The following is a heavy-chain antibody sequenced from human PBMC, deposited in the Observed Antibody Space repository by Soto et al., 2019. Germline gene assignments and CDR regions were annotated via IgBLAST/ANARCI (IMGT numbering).Heavy chain of an antibody. J-gene: IGHJ6*02. CDR3: ASGYCSSTSCSTPYYYYGMDV. Sequence: ASVKVSCKASGYTFTGYYMHWVRQAPGQRLEWMGWINAGNGNTKYSQKFQGRVTITRDTSASTAYMELSSLRSEDTAVYYCASGYCSSTSCSTPYYYYGMDVWGQGTTVTVSS. CDR1: GYTFTGYY. CDR2: INAGNGNT. V-gene: IGHV1-3*01. D-gene: IGHD2-2*01.